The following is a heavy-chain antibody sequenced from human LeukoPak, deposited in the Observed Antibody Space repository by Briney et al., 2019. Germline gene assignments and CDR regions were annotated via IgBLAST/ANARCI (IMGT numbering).Heavy chain of an antibody. Sequence: NPSETLSLTCTVSGGSISSGSYYWSWIRQPAGKGLEWIGRFYTSGSTNYNPSLKSRVTISVDTSKNQFSLKLSSVTAADTAVYYCASLVQGIVVVPAAIHYYYYYMDVWGKGTTVTVSS. CDR1: GGSISSGSYY. CDR3: ASLVQGIVVVPAAIHYYYYYMDV. D-gene: IGHD2-2*02. J-gene: IGHJ6*03. CDR2: FYTSGST. V-gene: IGHV4-61*02.